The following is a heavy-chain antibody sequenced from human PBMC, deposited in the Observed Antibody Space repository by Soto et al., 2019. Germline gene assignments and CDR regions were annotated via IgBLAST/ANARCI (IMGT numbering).Heavy chain of an antibody. CDR1: GFKFGDHY. J-gene: IGHJ4*02. V-gene: IGHV3-11*01. CDR2: ISGDGTTQ. CDR3: AGDPFYYASGF. Sequence: VQLVESGGGLVEPGGSLRLSCAASGFKFGDHYMTWIRQAPGKGLEWVSKISGDGTTQYYADSVKGRFTVSRDNAKNSLHLQMNSLRAEDTALYYCAGDPFYYASGFWGQGTLVTVSS. D-gene: IGHD3-16*01.